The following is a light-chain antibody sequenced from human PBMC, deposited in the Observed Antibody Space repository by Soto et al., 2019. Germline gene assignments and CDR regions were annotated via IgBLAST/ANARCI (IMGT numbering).Light chain of an antibody. CDR1: QSVRID. Sequence: VFTQAPGTLCVSPGERATLSCRAIQSVRIDLAWYQQTPGQAPRLLIYGASTRDTGIPVRVSGSASGTEFTRTSSSLQSEDFKVYDCQQYNKGPRTCGQGTKVDIK. V-gene: IGKV3-15*01. CDR2: GAS. CDR3: QQYNKGPRT. J-gene: IGKJ1*01.